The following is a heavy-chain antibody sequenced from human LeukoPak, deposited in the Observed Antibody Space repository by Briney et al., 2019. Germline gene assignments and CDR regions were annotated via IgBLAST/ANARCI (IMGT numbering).Heavy chain of an antibody. Sequence: ASVTVSFKASGYTFTSYYMHWVRQAPGQGLEWMGIINPSGGSTSYAQKFQGRVTMTRDTSTSTVYMELSSLRSEDTAVYYCARRFVSRYSGYDWSYYYYGMDVWGQGTTVTVSS. V-gene: IGHV1-46*01. CDR3: ARRFVSRYSGYDWSYYYYGMDV. CDR2: INPSGGST. J-gene: IGHJ6*02. D-gene: IGHD5-12*01. CDR1: GYTFTSYY.